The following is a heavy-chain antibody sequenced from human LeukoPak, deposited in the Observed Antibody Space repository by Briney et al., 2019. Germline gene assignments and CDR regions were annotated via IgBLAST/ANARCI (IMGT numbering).Heavy chain of an antibody. CDR2: IYTSGST. CDR1: GGSIGSGSYY. J-gene: IGHJ4*02. V-gene: IGHV4-61*02. CDR3: AREDSSGYYYLFDY. D-gene: IGHD3-22*01. Sequence: TLSLTCTVSGGSIGSGSYYWSWIRQPAGKGLEWIGRIYTSGSTNYNPSLKSRVTISVDTSKNQFSLKLSSVTAADTAVYYCAREDSSGYYYLFDYWGQGTLVTVSS.